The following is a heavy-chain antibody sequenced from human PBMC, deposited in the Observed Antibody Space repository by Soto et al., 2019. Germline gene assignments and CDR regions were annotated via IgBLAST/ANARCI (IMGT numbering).Heavy chain of an antibody. CDR1: GFTFSDYA. CDR3: AKGGRQWLVTSDFNY. V-gene: IGHV3-30*18. D-gene: IGHD6-19*01. CDR2: VSHDGRNT. J-gene: IGHJ4*02. Sequence: VQLVESGGGVVQPGRSLRLSCAASGFTFSDYAMHWVRQAPGKGLEWVAVVSHDGRNTHYADSVKGRFTISRDSSKNTVSLEITSLRAEETAVYSCAKGGRQWLVTSDFNYWGQGALVTVSS.